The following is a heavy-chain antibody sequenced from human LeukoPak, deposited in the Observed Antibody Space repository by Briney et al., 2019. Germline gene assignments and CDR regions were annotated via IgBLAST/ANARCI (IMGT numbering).Heavy chain of an antibody. CDR2: ISGSGGST. CDR1: GFTFSSYG. CDR3: AKTIRGFTYGKFDY. J-gene: IGHJ4*02. D-gene: IGHD5-18*01. Sequence: GGSLRLSCAASGFTFSSYGMSWVRQAPGRGLEWVSAISGSGGSTYYADSVKGRFTISRDNSKNTLYLQMNSLRAEDTAVYYCAKTIRGFTYGKFDYWGQGTLVTVSS. V-gene: IGHV3-23*01.